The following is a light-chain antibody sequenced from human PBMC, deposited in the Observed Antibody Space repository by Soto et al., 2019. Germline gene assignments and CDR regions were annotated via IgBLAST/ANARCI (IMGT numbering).Light chain of an antibody. Sequence: DIQMTQSPSTLSASVGDRVTITCGASQSISTWLAWYQQKPGKAPKVLIYGASSLESGVPSRFSGSGSGTEFTLTISSRQHDDFATYYCQQYKNYLTFGPGTKVDIK. CDR3: QQYKNYLT. CDR2: GAS. V-gene: IGKV1-5*01. CDR1: QSISTW. J-gene: IGKJ3*01.